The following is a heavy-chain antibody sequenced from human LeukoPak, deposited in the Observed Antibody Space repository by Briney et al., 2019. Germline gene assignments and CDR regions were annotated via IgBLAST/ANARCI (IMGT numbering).Heavy chain of an antibody. CDR3: ARGLATAQGEAAMPL. V-gene: IGHV4-34*01. J-gene: IGHJ4*02. CDR2: INHSGST. Sequence: SETLSLTCAVYGGSFSGYYWSWIRQPPGKGLEWIGEINHSGSTNYNPSLKSRVTISVDTSKNQFSLKLSSVTAADTAVYYCARGLATAQGEAAMPLWGQGTLVTVSS. D-gene: IGHD2-2*01. CDR1: GGSFSGYY.